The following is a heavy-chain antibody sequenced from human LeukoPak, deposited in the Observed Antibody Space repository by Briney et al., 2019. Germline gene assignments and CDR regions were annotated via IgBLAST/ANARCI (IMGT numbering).Heavy chain of an antibody. D-gene: IGHD3-3*01. CDR1: GYTLTELS. J-gene: IGHJ5*02. Sequence: GASVKVSCKVSGYTLTELSMHWVRQAPGKGLEWMGGFDPEDGETIYAQKFQGRATMTEDTSTDTAYMELSSLRSEDTAVYYCATLLRFLEWPANGFDPWGQGTLVTVSS. V-gene: IGHV1-24*01. CDR3: ATLLRFLEWPANGFDP. CDR2: FDPEDGET.